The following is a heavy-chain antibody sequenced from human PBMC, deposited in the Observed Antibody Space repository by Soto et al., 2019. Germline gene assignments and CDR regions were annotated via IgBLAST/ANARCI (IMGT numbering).Heavy chain of an antibody. CDR2: INHSGST. CDR1: DGSFSNYH. J-gene: IGHJ1*01. CDR3: VRGGRQQLLYRQSFQH. V-gene: IGHV4-34*01. Sequence: TSAVHDGSFSNYHWCWIRQPPGKGLEWIGEINHSGSTNYNPSLKSRVTISVDTSKNQCSLNLSSVTAADTAVYYCVRGGRQQLLYRQSFQHCVQVSLVT. D-gene: IGHD2-2*02.